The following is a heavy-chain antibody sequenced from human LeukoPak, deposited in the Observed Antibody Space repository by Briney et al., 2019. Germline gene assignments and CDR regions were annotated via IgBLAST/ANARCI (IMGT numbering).Heavy chain of an antibody. CDR1: GFTVSSNY. Sequence: GSPRLSFAASGFTVSSNYMSWGRRAPGKGVEWVSVIYSGGSTYYADSVKGRFTISRDNSKNTLYLQMNSLRAEDTAVYYCARGYNYGVPFDYWGQGTLVTVSS. V-gene: IGHV3-53*01. CDR2: IYSGGST. J-gene: IGHJ4*02. D-gene: IGHD5-18*01. CDR3: ARGYNYGVPFDY.